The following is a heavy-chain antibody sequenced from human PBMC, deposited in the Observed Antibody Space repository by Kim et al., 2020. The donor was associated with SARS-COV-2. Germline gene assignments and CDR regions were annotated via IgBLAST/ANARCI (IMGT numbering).Heavy chain of an antibody. CDR3: AKESDAFDI. V-gene: IGHV3-30*02. Sequence: GRSKFDADSVKGRFTISRDNSKNVLFMQMDSVRDEDTAVYYCAKESDAFDIWGQGTMVTVSS. CDR2: GRSK. J-gene: IGHJ3*02.